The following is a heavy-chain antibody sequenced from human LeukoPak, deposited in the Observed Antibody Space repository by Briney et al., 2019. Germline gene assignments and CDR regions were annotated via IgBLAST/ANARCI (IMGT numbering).Heavy chain of an antibody. CDR1: GYTFTGYY. J-gene: IGHJ6*02. V-gene: IGHV1-2*02. CDR3: ASCIVGASYYYYGMDV. CDR2: INPNSGGT. D-gene: IGHD1-26*01. Sequence: ASVKVSCKASGYTFTGYYMHWVRPAPGQGLEWMGWINPNSGGTNYAQKFQGRVTMTRDTSISTAYMELSRLRSDDTAVYYCASCIVGASYYYYGMDVWGQGTTVTVSS.